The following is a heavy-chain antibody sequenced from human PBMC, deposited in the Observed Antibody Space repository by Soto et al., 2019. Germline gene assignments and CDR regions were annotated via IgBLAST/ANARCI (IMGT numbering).Heavy chain of an antibody. V-gene: IGHV4-59*12. J-gene: IGHJ3*02. CDR3: ARDPRIAVAGTGAFDI. D-gene: IGHD6-19*01. CDR1: GGAISSYY. Sequence: PSETLSLTCTVSGGAISSYYWSWIRQPPGKGLEWIGEIYHSGSTNYNPSLKSRVTISVDKSKNQFSLKLSSVTAADTAVYYCARDPRIAVAGTGAFDIWGQGTMVTVSS. CDR2: IYHSGST.